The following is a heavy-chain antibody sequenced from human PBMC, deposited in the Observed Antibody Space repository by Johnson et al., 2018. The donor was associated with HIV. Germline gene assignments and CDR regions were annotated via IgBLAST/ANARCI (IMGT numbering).Heavy chain of an antibody. D-gene: IGHD5-24*01. Sequence: EVQLVESGGGLVQPGGSLRLSCAASGFTFSSYWMSWVRQAPGKGLEWVANIKQDGSEKYYVDSVKGRITISRDNAKNSLYLQMNSLRAEDTDVYYCARDQWMAGDAFDIWGQGTVVTVSS. CDR1: GFTFSSYW. V-gene: IGHV3-7*01. CDR3: ARDQWMAGDAFDI. CDR2: IKQDGSEK. J-gene: IGHJ3*02.